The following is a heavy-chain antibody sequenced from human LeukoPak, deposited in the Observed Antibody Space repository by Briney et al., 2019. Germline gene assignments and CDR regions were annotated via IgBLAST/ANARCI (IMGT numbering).Heavy chain of an antibody. V-gene: IGHV5-51*01. J-gene: IGHJ3*02. CDR2: IYPDDSDT. CDR1: GYSFTSYW. D-gene: IGHD3-22*01. CDR3: ARQYYYDSSGYYPDAFDI. Sequence: GESLKISCKGSGYSFTSYWIGWVRQMPGKGLEWMGIIYPDDSDTRYSPSFQGQVTISADKSISTAYLQWSSLKASDTAMYYCARQYYYDSSGYYPDAFDIWGHGTMVTVSS.